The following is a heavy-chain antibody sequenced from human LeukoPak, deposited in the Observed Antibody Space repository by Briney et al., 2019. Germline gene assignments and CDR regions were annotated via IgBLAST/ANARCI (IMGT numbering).Heavy chain of an antibody. Sequence: ASVKVSCKASGYTFTSYDIHWVRQAPGQGLEWMGIINPNGGSATYAQKFQGRVTMTRDTSTSTVYMELSSLRAEDTAVYYCARDRVVIPAVNDAFDIWGQGTLVTVSS. D-gene: IGHD2-2*01. V-gene: IGHV1-46*01. CDR2: INPNGGSA. J-gene: IGHJ3*02. CDR1: GYTFTSYD. CDR3: ARDRVVIPAVNDAFDI.